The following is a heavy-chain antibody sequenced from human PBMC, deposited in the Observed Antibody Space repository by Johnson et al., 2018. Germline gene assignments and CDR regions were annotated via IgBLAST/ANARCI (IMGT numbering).Heavy chain of an antibody. V-gene: IGHV3-21*04. Sequence: EVQLVESGGGLVKXGGSLRLSCTASIFTFSSYSMNWVRQAPGKGLEWVSSITSSSSTIYYADSVKGRFTISRDKAKNSLYRQMNRLRAEDTAVCYCARDPHVFWSGYYRRGAAFDIWGQGTMVTVSS. D-gene: IGHD3-3*01. CDR3: ARDPHVFWSGYYRRGAAFDI. CDR1: IFTFSSYS. CDR2: ITSSSSTI. J-gene: IGHJ3*02.